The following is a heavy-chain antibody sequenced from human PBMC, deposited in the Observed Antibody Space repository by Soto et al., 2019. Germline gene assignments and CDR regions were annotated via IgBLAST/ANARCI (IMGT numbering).Heavy chain of an antibody. CDR2: ISSSSSYI. J-gene: IGHJ4*02. D-gene: IGHD5-12*01. CDR3: ERDRSGYDFPYFDY. Sequence: GGSLRLSCAASGFTFSSYSMNWVRQAPGKGLEWVSSISSSSSYIYYADSVKGRFTISRDNAKNSLYLQMNSLRAEDTAVYYCERDRSGYDFPYFDYWGQGTLVTVSS. V-gene: IGHV3-21*01. CDR1: GFTFSSYS.